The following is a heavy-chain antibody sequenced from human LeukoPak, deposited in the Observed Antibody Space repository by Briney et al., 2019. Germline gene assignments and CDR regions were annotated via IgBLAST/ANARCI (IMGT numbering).Heavy chain of an antibody. V-gene: IGHV3-23*01. D-gene: IGHD3-22*01. J-gene: IGHJ4*02. Sequence: GGSLRLSCAAPGITFSSYAMAWVRQAPGKGLEWVSAISGSGVNAYYADSVKGRFTISRDNSKNTLYLQMNSLRAEDTAVYYCAKEATATDFVYDSSGYHYYFDYWGQGTLVTVSS. CDR1: GITFSSYA. CDR2: ISGSGVNA. CDR3: AKEATATDFVYDSSGYHYYFDY.